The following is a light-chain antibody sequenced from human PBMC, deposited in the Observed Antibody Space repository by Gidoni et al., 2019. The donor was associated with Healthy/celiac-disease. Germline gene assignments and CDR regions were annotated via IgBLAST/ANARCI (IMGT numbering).Light chain of an antibody. CDR2: QDS. Sequence: SYELTQPPSVSVSPGQTASITCYGDKLGDKYACWYQQKPGQSPVLVIYQDSKRPSGIPERFSGPNSGNTATLTISGTQAMDEADYYCQAWDSSPVVFGGGTKLTVL. CDR1: KLGDKY. CDR3: QAWDSSPVV. J-gene: IGLJ2*01. V-gene: IGLV3-1*01.